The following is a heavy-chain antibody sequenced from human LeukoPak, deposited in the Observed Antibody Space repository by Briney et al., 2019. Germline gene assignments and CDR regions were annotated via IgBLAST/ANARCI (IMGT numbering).Heavy chain of an antibody. Sequence: EPGESLRLSCAASGFTFSSYSMSWVRRAPGKGLEWVSFITSSSTTIYYADSVKGRFTISRDNAKNSLYLQMNSLRDEDTAVYYCARVRGTALVNMYFDYWSQGTLVTVSS. CDR2: ITSSSTTI. V-gene: IGHV3-48*02. CDR1: GFTFSSYS. D-gene: IGHD2-21*02. CDR3: ARVRGTALVNMYFDY. J-gene: IGHJ4*02.